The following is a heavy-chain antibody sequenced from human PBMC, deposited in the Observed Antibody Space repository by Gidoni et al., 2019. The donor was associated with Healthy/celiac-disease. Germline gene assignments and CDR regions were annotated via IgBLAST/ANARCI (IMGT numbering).Heavy chain of an antibody. CDR3: AKDLSSNYYDSGGSDY. V-gene: IGHV3-23*01. Sequence: EVQLLESGGGLVQPGGSLRLSCAASGVTFSSYAMSWVRQAPGKGLEWVSAISGSVGSTYYADSVKGRFTISRDKSKNTLYLQMNSLRAEDTAVYYCAKDLSSNYYDSGGSDYWGQGTLVTVSS. CDR1: GVTFSSYA. CDR2: ISGSVGST. J-gene: IGHJ4*02. D-gene: IGHD3-22*01.